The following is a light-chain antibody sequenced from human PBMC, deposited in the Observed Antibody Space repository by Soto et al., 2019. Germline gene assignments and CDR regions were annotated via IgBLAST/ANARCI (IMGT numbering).Light chain of an antibody. J-gene: IGKJ2*01. Sequence: ENVLTQSPGTLSVSPGERATLSCRASQSVTNDYLAWYQHRPGQTPRIIIYGASHRPAGIPDRFSGSGSGTEFTLTISRVEPEDFAVYYCQQYGRFHVYTFRQGTKLDI. CDR3: QQYGRFHVYT. CDR2: GAS. V-gene: IGKV3-20*01. CDR1: QSVTNDY.